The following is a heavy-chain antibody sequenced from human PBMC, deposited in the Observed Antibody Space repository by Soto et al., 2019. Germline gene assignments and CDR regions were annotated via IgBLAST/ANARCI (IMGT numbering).Heavy chain of an antibody. CDR3: ARDGYSYALDV. CDR1: GFTIGGAW. CDR2: IRQDGNEM. J-gene: IGHJ6*02. V-gene: IGHV3-7*01. Sequence: GGSLRLSCAASGFTIGGAWMSWVRQAPGKGLEWVARIRQDGNEMYYVDAVRGRFTISRDNAKNSLYLQMNSLRVEDTALYYCARDGYSYALDVWGQGTTVTVSS.